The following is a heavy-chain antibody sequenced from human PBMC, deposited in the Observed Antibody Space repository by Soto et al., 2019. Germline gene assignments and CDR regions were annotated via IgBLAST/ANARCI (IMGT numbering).Heavy chain of an antibody. CDR3: ARDGYSYALDV. CDR1: GFTIGGAW. CDR2: IRQDGNEM. J-gene: IGHJ6*02. V-gene: IGHV3-7*01. Sequence: GGSLRLSCAASGFTIGGAWMSWVRQAPGKGLEWVARIRQDGNEMYYVDAVRGRFTISRDNAKNSLYLQMNSLRVEDTALYYCARDGYSYALDVWGQGTTVTVSS.